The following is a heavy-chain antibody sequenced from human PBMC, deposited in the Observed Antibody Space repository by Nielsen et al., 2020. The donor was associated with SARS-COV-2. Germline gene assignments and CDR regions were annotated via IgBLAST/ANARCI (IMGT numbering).Heavy chain of an antibody. V-gene: IGHV3-7*03. Sequence: GGSLRLSCAASGFTFSDYWMSWVRQAPGKGLEWVANIHQDGGETRYADSVKGRFTISRDNAKNSLYLQMNSLRAEDTAMYYCARNFYGSESYPFDPWGQGTLVTVSS. D-gene: IGHD3-10*01. CDR1: GFTFSDYW. CDR3: ARNFYGSESYPFDP. CDR2: IHQDGGET. J-gene: IGHJ5*02.